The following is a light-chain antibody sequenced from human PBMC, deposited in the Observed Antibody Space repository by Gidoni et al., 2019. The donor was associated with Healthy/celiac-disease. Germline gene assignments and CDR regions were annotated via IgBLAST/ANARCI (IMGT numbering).Light chain of an antibody. J-gene: IGKJ5*01. CDR1: QVISPE. CDR3: QQRNSYPRT. Sequence: IHLSQSPSFLSASVGDRVTITCRASQVISPELAWYQQKPGKAPKLLIYAASTLQSGVPSRFSGSGSGTEFTLTISSLQPEDFATYYCQQRNSYPRTFGQGTRLEIK. CDR2: AAS. V-gene: IGKV1-9*01.